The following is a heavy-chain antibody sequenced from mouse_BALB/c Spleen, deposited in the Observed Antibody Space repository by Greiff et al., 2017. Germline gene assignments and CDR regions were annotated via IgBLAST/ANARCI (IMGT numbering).Heavy chain of an antibody. J-gene: IGHJ4*01. CDR3: AYYRYDDYDGYAMDY. CDR2: INPSNGRT. V-gene: IGHV1S81*02. Sequence: QVQLKQPGAELVKPGASVKLSCKASGYTFTSYWMHWVKQRPGQGLEWIGEINPSNGRTNYNEKFKSKATLTVDKSSSTAYMQLSSLTSEDSAVYYCAYYRYDDYDGYAMDYWGQGTSVTVSS. D-gene: IGHD2-14*01. CDR1: GYTFTSYW.